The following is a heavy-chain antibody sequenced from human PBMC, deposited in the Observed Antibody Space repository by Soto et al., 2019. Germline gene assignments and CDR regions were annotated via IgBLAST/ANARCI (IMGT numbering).Heavy chain of an antibody. CDR2: ISYDGSNK. CDR1: GFTFSSYA. D-gene: IGHD2-15*01. V-gene: IGHV3-30-3*01. Sequence: QVQLVESGGGVVQPGRSLRLSCAASGFTFSSYAMHWVRQAPGKGLEWVAVISYDGSNKYYADSVKGRFTISRDNSKNPLYLQMNSLRAEDTAVYYCARDRSYCSGGSCYYYYGMDVWGQGTTVTVSS. J-gene: IGHJ6*02. CDR3: ARDRSYCSGGSCYYYYGMDV.